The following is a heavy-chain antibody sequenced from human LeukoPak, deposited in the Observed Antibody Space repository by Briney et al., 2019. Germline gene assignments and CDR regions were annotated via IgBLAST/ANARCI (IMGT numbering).Heavy chain of an antibody. CDR1: GGSISSYY. D-gene: IGHD2-8*01. CDR3: ARDAPEYCTNGVCYPDYYYYYMDV. Sequence: SETLSLTCTVSGGSISSYYWSWIRQPPGKGLEWIGYIYYSGSTNYNPSLKSRVTISVDTSKNQFSLKLSSVTAADTAVYYCARDAPEYCTNGVCYPDYYYYYMDVWGKGTTVTVFS. CDR2: IYYSGST. V-gene: IGHV4-59*01. J-gene: IGHJ6*03.